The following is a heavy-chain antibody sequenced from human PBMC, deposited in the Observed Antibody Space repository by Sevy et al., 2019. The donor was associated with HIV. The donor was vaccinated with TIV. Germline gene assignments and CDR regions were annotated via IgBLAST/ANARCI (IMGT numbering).Heavy chain of an antibody. CDR1: GFTFSDYY. CDR2: ISSSGSTI. Sequence: GGSLRLSCAASGFTFSDYYMSWIRQAPGKGLEWVSYISSSGSTIYYADSVKGRFTISRDNAKNSLYLQMNSLRAEDTAVYYCARRAVRKQNDFDIWGHGTMVTVSS. J-gene: IGHJ3*02. V-gene: IGHV3-11*01. D-gene: IGHD3-10*01. CDR3: ARRAVRKQNDFDI.